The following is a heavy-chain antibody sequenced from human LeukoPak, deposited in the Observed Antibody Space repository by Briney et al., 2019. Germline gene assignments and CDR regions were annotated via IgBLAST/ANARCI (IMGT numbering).Heavy chain of an antibody. V-gene: IGHV3-15*01. D-gene: IGHD2-15*01. CDR3: TTEGYCSGGNCYSFDY. J-gene: IGHJ4*02. CDR1: GFTFRNAW. Sequence: GGSLRLSCAASGFTFRNAWITWVRQAPGKGLEWVGHIKSKTDGGTIDYAAPVKGRFTVSRDDSKNTVYLQMNSLKTEDTAVYFCTTEGYCSGGNCYSFDYWGQGTLVTVSS. CDR2: IKSKTDGGTI.